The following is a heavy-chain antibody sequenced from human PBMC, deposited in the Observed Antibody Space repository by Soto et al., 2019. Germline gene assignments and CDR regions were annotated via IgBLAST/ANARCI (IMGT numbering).Heavy chain of an antibody. CDR2: INSDGSSI. J-gene: IGHJ4*02. CDR3: TSGASGYGNFDY. CDR1: GFSFSTW. V-gene: IGHV3-74*01. Sequence: EVQLVESGGGVVQPGGSLRLSCAASGFSFSTWMHWVRQAPGKGLVWLSRINSDGSSITYADSVKGRFIVSRDNAKNRLYLQINSLTAEDTAVYYCTSGASGYGNFDYWGQGVLLTVSS. D-gene: IGHD5-12*01.